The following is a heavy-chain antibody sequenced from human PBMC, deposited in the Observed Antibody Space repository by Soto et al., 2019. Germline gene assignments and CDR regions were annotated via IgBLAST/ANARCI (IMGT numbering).Heavy chain of an antibody. CDR1: GFTFDDYG. Sequence: GGSLRLSCAASGFTFDDYGMSWVRQAPGKGLEWVSGINWNGGSTGYADSVKGRFTISRDNAKNSLYLQMNSLRAEDTALYHCARGAYYYGSGSYYNLPYYYYYMDVWGKGTTVTVSS. CDR2: INWNGGST. J-gene: IGHJ6*03. D-gene: IGHD3-10*01. CDR3: ARGAYYYGSGSYYNLPYYYYYMDV. V-gene: IGHV3-20*01.